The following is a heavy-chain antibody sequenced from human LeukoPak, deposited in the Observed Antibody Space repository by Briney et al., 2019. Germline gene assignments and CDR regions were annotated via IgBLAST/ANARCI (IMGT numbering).Heavy chain of an antibody. Sequence: PSETLSLTCTVSGGSISSSSYYWGWIRQPPGKGLEWIGSIYYSGSTYYNPSLKSRVTISVDTSKNQFSLKLSSVTAADTAVYYCARAHGDLDYWGQRTLVTVSS. CDR1: GGSISSSSYY. CDR2: IYYSGST. D-gene: IGHD4-17*01. V-gene: IGHV4-39*07. CDR3: ARAHGDLDY. J-gene: IGHJ4*02.